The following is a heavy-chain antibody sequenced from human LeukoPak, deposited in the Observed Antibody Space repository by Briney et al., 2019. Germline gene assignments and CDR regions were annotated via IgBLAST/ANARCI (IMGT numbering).Heavy chain of an antibody. J-gene: IGHJ4*02. CDR2: IYSGGST. CDR1: GFTVSSNY. V-gene: IGHV3-66*02. CDR3: ARDLELLYYFNY. Sequence: GGSLRLSCAATGFTVSSNYKSWVRQAPGKGLEWVSVIYSGGSTYYADSVKGRFTISRDNSKNTLYLQMNSLRAEDTAVYYCARDLELLYYFNYWGQGTLVTVSS. D-gene: IGHD3-10*01.